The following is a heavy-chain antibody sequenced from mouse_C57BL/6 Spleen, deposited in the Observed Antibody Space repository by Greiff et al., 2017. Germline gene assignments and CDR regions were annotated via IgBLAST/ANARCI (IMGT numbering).Heavy chain of an antibody. D-gene: IGHD2-3*01. CDR3: ARTYDQAWFAY. Sequence: VQLKQPGAELVKPGASVKVSCKASGYTFTSYWMHWVKQRPGQGLEWIGRIHPSDSDTNYNQKFKGKATLTEDKSSSTAYMQLSSLTSEDSAVYYCARTYDQAWFAYWGQGTLVTVSA. J-gene: IGHJ3*01. CDR2: IHPSDSDT. V-gene: IGHV1-74*01. CDR1: GYTFTSYW.